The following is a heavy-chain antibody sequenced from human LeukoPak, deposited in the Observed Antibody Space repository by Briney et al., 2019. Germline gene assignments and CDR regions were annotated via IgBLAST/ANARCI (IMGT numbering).Heavy chain of an antibody. J-gene: IGHJ4*02. CDR2: ISHDGRSK. CDR1: GFTFSSYG. CDR3: ARHYHTVTALDY. D-gene: IGHD4-17*01. V-gene: IGHV3-30*03. Sequence: GRSLRLSCAASGFTFSSYGMHWVRQAPGKGLEWVAVISHDGRSKYDADSVRGRFTISRDNSKNTLYLQMNSLRTEDTAVYYCARHYHTVTALDYWGQGTLVAVSS.